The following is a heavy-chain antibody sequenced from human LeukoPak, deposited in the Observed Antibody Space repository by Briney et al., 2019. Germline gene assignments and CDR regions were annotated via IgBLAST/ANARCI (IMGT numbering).Heavy chain of an antibody. CDR2: ISSSSSYI. D-gene: IGHD6-6*01. J-gene: IGHJ6*03. CDR3: AKDEVAARLLGYYYYYMDV. V-gene: IGHV3-21*04. Sequence: GGSLRLSCAASGFTFSSYSMNWVRQAPGKGLEWVSSISSSSSYIYYADSVKGRFTISRDNSKNTLYLQMNSLRAEDTAVYYCAKDEVAARLLGYYYYYMDVWGKGTTVTVSS. CDR1: GFTFSSYS.